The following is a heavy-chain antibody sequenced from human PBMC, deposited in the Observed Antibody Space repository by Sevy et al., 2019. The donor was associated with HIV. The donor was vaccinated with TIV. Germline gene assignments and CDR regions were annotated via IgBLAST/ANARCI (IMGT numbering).Heavy chain of an antibody. D-gene: IGHD6-13*01. J-gene: IGHJ4*02. V-gene: IGHV1-18*01. Sequence: ASVKVSCKASGYTFSSYGISWVRQAPGQGLEWMGWINTYDGNTKYAQKVQGRVALTTETYTGTAYMEVGSLRSDDTAVYYCAKGAHPQRSNSWYDYWGQGTLVTVSS. CDR3: AKGAHPQRSNSWYDY. CDR2: INTYDGNT. CDR1: GYTFSSYG.